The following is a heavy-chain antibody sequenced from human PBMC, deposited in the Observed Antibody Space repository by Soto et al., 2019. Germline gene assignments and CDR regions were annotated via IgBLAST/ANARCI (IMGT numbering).Heavy chain of an antibody. CDR3: AGNLPAAIYWFDP. J-gene: IGHJ5*02. D-gene: IGHD2-2*01. V-gene: IGHV4-30-4*01. Sequence: PSETLSLTCTVSGGSISSGDYYWSWIRQPPGKGLEWIGYIYYSGSTYYNPSLKSRVTISVDTSKNQFSLKLSSVTAADTAVYYCAGNLPAAIYWFDPWGQGTLVTVSS. CDR2: IYYSGST. CDR1: GGSISSGDYY.